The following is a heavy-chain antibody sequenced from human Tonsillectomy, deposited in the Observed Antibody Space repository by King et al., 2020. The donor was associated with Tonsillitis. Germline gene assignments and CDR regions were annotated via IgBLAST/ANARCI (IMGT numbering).Heavy chain of an antibody. J-gene: IGHJ6*03. Sequence: VQLVESGGGFVQPGGSLRVSCAAAGFIFVSYWLSLVRQAPGKGLEWVANIKQEGSETYYFYSVEGRFTISRGNAKKSLYRQMNSLRAEDTAVYYCAREFRVVIGTKYYFYYMDVWGKGTAVTVSS. V-gene: IGHV3-7*01. D-gene: IGHD1-20*01. CDR1: GFIFVSYW. CDR2: IKQEGSET. CDR3: AREFRVVIGTKYYFYYMDV.